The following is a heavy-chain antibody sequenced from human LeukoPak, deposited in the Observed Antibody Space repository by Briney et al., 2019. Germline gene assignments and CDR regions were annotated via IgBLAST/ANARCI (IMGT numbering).Heavy chain of an antibody. CDR2: IYYSGST. CDR3: ARAGIAAAGTANWFDP. Sequence: SETLSLTCTVSGGSISSGGYYWSWIRQHPGKGLEWIGYIYYSGSTYYNPSLKSRVTISVDTSKNQFSLKLSSVTAADTAVYYCARAGIAAAGTANWFDPWGQGTLVTVSS. CDR1: GGSISSGGYY. D-gene: IGHD6-13*01. J-gene: IGHJ5*02. V-gene: IGHV4-31*03.